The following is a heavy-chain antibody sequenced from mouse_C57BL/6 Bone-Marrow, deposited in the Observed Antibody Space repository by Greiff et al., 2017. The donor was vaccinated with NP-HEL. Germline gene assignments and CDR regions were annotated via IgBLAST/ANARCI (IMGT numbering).Heavy chain of an antibody. D-gene: IGHD1-1*01. V-gene: IGHV1-61*01. CDR2: IYPSDSET. CDR1: GYTFTSYW. CDR3: ARGGDYYSSSPRY. Sequence: QVQLQQPGAELVRPGSSVKLSCKASGYTFTSYWMDWVKQRPGQGLEWIGNIYPSDSETHYNPKFKDKATMTVDKSSSTAYMQLSSLTSEGSAVYYCARGGDYYSSSPRYWGQGATLTVSS. J-gene: IGHJ2*01.